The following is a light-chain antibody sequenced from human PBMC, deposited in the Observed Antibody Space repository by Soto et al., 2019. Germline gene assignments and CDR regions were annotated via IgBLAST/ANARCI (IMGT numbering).Light chain of an antibody. CDR2: DAS. CDR1: QSVRNQ. Sequence: EIVLTQSPVTLSLSPGERATLSCRASQSVRNQLAWYQQKPRQAPXXLIYDASRRVTGIPPRFSGSGSGTEFTLTLSSLAPEDFAVYYCQQRAGSSTFGQGTRLEIK. CDR3: QQRAGSST. V-gene: IGKV3-11*01. J-gene: IGKJ5*01.